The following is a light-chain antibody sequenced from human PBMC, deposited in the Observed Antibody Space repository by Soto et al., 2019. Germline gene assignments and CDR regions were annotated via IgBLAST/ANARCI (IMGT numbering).Light chain of an antibody. CDR1: SSDVGDYNY. CDR2: EVS. CDR3: SSYTSSSTYV. J-gene: IGLJ1*01. Sequence: QSVLTQPASVSESPGQSITISCTGTSSDVGDYNYVSWYQQHPGKAPKLMIYEVSDRPSGVSNRFSGSKSGNTASLTISGLRAEDEADYYCSSYTSSSTYVFGTGTKSPS. V-gene: IGLV2-14*01.